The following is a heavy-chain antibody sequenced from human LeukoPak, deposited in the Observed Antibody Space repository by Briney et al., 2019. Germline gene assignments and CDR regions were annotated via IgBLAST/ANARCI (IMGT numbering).Heavy chain of an antibody. V-gene: IGHV3-23*01. CDR1: GFTFSSYG. J-gene: IGHJ4*02. CDR3: ARDGRYYDILTGYSTIGAIDY. D-gene: IGHD3-9*01. CDR2: ISGSGGST. Sequence: GGSLRLSCAASGFTFSSYGMSWVRQAPGKGLEWVSAISGSGGSTYYADSVKGRFTISRDNSKNTLYLQMNSLRAEDTAVYYCARDGRYYDILTGYSTIGAIDYWGQGTLVTVSS.